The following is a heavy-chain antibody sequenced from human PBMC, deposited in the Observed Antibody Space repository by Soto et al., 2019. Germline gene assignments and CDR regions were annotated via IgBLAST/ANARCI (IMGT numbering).Heavy chain of an antibody. CDR2: IYYSGTT. V-gene: IGHV4-28*03. CDR1: GYSISSSNW. J-gene: IGHJ6*02. Sequence: SETLSLTCAVSGYSISSSNWWGWIRQPPEKGLEWIGYIYYSGTTYYNPSLKSRVTMSVDTSKNQFSLKLTSVTAVDTAVYYCARELPTGYDFWSAPASGMDVWGQGTTVTVSS. D-gene: IGHD3-3*01. CDR3: ARELPTGYDFWSAPASGMDV.